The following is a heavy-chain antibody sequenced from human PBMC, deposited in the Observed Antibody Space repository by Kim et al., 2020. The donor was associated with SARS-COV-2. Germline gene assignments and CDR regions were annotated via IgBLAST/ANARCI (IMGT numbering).Heavy chain of an antibody. CDR3: TTDRGFRYGYAYYYYGMDV. J-gene: IGHJ6*02. D-gene: IGHD5-18*01. CDR2: IKSKTDGGTT. CDR1: GFTFSNAW. V-gene: IGHV3-15*01. Sequence: GGSLRLSCAASGFTFSNAWMSWVRQAPGKGLEWVGRIKSKTDGGTTDYAAPVKGRFTISRDDSKNTLYLQMNSLKTEDTAVYYFTTDRGFRYGYAYYYYGMDVWGQGTTVTVSS.